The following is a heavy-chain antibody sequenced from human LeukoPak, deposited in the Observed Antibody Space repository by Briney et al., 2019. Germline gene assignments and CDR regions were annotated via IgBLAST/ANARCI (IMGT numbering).Heavy chain of an antibody. J-gene: IGHJ4*02. Sequence: GASVKVSCKASGYTFTEYYMHWVRQAPGQGLEWMGRINPNSGGTNYAQKFQGRVTMTRDTSISTAYMELSRLRSDDTAVYYCTRDRGYDYFFDYWGQGTLVTVSS. CDR3: TRDRGYDYFFDY. V-gene: IGHV1-2*06. CDR2: INPNSGGT. D-gene: IGHD5-12*01. CDR1: GYTFTEYY.